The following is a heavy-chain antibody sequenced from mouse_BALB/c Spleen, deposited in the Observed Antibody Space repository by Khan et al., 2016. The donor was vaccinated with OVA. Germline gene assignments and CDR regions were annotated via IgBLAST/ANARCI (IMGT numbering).Heavy chain of an antibody. CDR1: GYSITSDYA. Sequence: EVKLLESGPGLVKPSQSLSLTCTVTGYSITSDYAWNWIRQFPGNKLEWMGYISYSGRTSYNPSLKSRISITRDTSKHQFFLQLNSVTTEDTATXYCASSVTITTGVATYFDYWGQGTTLTVSS. D-gene: IGHD1-1*01. J-gene: IGHJ2*01. CDR2: ISYSGRT. CDR3: ASSVTITTGVATYFDY. V-gene: IGHV3-2*02.